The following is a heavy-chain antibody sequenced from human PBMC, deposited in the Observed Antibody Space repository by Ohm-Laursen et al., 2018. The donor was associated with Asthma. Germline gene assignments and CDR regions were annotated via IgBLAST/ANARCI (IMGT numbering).Heavy chain of an antibody. CDR3: ARGNLEGLQ. CDR2: INSDGSST. Sequence: SLRLSCTASGFTFSSYGMHWVRQAPGKGLVWVSRINSDGSSTSYADSVKGRFTISRDDAKNTLYLQMNSLRADDSAVYYCARGNLEGLQWGQGTLVTVSS. D-gene: IGHD5-24*01. CDR1: GFTFSSYG. V-gene: IGHV3-74*01. J-gene: IGHJ4*02.